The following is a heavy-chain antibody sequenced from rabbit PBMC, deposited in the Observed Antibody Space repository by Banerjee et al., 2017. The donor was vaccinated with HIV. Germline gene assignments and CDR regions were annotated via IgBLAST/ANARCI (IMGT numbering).Heavy chain of an antibody. CDR1: GFDFSSYA. Sequence: QEQLKESGGGLVQPGGSLKLSCKASGFDFSSYAITWVRQAPGKGLEYIGYITYRGSAYYASWVNGRFTISRENTQNTLYLQLNSLTAADTATYFCVRLGAGYAGYGYANLWGQGTLVTVS. CDR2: ITYRGSA. CDR3: VRLGAGYAGYGYANL. D-gene: IGHD6-1*01. J-gene: IGHJ4*01. V-gene: IGHV1S29*01.